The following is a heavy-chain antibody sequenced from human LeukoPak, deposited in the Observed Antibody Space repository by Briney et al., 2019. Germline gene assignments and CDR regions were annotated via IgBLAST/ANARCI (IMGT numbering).Heavy chain of an antibody. V-gene: IGHV1-2*02. Sequence: ASVKVSCKASGYTFTGYYMHWVRQAPGQGLEWMGGIIPNSGATNYAQNLQGRVTMTRDTSISTAYMELKRLTSDDTAVYYCARQLGATSRDYWGQGTLVTVSS. D-gene: IGHD1-26*01. CDR3: ARQLGATSRDY. J-gene: IGHJ4*02. CDR1: GYTFTGYY. CDR2: IIPNSGAT.